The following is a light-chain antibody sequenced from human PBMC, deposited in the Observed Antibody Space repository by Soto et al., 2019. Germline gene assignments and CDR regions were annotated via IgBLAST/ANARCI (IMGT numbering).Light chain of an antibody. CDR1: SSNIGSNY. Sequence: QSVLTQPPSASGTPGQRVTISRSGSSSNIGSNYVYWYQQLPGTAPKLLIYRNNQRPSGVPDRFSGSKSGTSASLAISGLRSEDEADYYCAAWDDSLSGPSYVFGTGTKVTVL. V-gene: IGLV1-47*01. J-gene: IGLJ1*01. CDR3: AAWDDSLSGPSYV. CDR2: RNN.